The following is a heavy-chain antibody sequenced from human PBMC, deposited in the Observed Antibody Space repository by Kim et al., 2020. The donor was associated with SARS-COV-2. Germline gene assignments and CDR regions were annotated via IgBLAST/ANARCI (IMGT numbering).Heavy chain of an antibody. J-gene: IGHJ4*02. CDR2: INHSGST. Sequence: SETLSLTCAVYGGSFSGYYWSWIRQPPGKGLEWIGEINHSGSTNYNPSLKSRVTISVDTSKNQFSLKLSSVTAADTAVYYCARGTTTDYWGQGTLVTVSS. D-gene: IGHD1-1*01. CDR3: ARGTTTDY. CDR1: GGSFSGYY. V-gene: IGHV4-34*01.